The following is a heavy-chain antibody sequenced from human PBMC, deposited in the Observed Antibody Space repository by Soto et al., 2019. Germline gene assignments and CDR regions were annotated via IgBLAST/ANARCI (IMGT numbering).Heavy chain of an antibody. Sequence: PSETLSLTCTVSGDSVSTNSYSWGWIRQPPGKGLEWIGYIYYSGSTYYNPSLKSRVTISVDTSKNQFSLKLSSVTAADTAVYYCASRGTTTYCSGGSCYARGFDYWGQGTLVTV. J-gene: IGHJ4*02. D-gene: IGHD2-15*01. CDR3: ASRGTTTYCSGGSCYARGFDY. V-gene: IGHV4-30-4*08. CDR2: IYYSGST. CDR1: GDSVSTNSYS.